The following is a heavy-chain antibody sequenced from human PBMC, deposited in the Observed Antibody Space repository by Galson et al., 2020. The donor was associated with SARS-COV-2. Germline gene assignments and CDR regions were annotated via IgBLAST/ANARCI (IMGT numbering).Heavy chain of an antibody. CDR1: GFTFSSYG. CDR3: AKDHLEWLLWGYYYGMDV. D-gene: IGHD3-3*01. Sequence: GGSLRLSCAASGFTFSSYGMHWVRQAPGKGLEWVAVIWYDGSNKYYADSVKGRFTISRDNSKNTLYLQMNSLRAEDTAVYYCAKDHLEWLLWGYYYGMDVWGQGTTVTVSS. CDR2: IWYDGSNK. J-gene: IGHJ6*02. V-gene: IGHV3-33*06.